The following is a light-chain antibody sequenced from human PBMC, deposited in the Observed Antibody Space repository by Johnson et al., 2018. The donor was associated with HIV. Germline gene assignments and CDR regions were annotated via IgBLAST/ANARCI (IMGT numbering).Light chain of an antibody. Sequence: QSVLTQPPSVSAAPGQKVTISCSGSSSNIGNNYVSWYQQLPGTAPKLLIYENNKRPSGIPDRFSGSKSGTSATLGITGLQTGDEADYYCGTWDSILTLYVFGTGTKVTVL. V-gene: IGLV1-51*02. CDR1: SSNIGNNY. J-gene: IGLJ1*01. CDR3: GTWDSILTLYV. CDR2: ENN.